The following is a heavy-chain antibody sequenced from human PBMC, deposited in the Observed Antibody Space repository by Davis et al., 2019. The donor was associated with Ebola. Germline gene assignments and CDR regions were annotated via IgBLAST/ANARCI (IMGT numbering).Heavy chain of an antibody. J-gene: IGHJ4*02. CDR2: ISSSGTVT. Sequence: GGSLRLSCAASGYTFRIHAMTWVRQPPGKGLEWISSISSSGTVTYYADSVKGRFTISRDSSKNTLDLQMNSLRAEDTALYSCTKGDRDYSSSPFDYWGQGTLVTVSS. D-gene: IGHD3-22*01. CDR1: GYTFRIHA. CDR3: TKGDRDYSSSPFDY. V-gene: IGHV3-23*01.